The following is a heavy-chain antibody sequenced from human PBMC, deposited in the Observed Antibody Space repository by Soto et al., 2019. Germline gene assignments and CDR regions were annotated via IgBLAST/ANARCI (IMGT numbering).Heavy chain of an antibody. V-gene: IGHV1-69*02. D-gene: IGHD2-21*02. J-gene: IGHJ5*02. CDR3: ASEVTNWFDP. CDR1: GGTFSSYT. Sequence: QVQLVQSGAEVKKPGSSVKVSCKASGGTFSSYTISWVRQAHGQGLEWMGRIIPILGIADYAQKFQGRVTITADKSTSTAYIELISLRSEDTAVYYCASEVTNWFDPWGQRTLVTVSS. CDR2: IIPILGIA.